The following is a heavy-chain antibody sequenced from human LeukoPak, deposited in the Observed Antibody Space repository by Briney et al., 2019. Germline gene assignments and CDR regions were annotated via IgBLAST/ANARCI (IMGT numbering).Heavy chain of an antibody. J-gene: IGHJ4*02. CDR1: GFTFSNAW. CDR3: TSYYYDSSGYYYFDY. CDR2: IKSKTDGGTT. D-gene: IGHD3-22*01. Sequence: GGSLRLSCAASGFTFSNAWMSWVRQAPGKGLEWVGRIKSKTDGGTTDYAAPVKGRFTISRDDSKNTLYLQMNSLKTEDTAVYYCTSYYYDSSGYYYFDYWGQGTLVTVSS. V-gene: IGHV3-15*01.